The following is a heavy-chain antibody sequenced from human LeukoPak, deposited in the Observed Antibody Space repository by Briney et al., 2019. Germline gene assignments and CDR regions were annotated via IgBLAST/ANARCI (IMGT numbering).Heavy chain of an antibody. CDR2: IYHSGST. J-gene: IGHJ4*02. CDR3: ARSSVGGGSYLLFDY. CDR1: GGSISSSSYY. V-gene: IGHV4-39*07. Sequence: SETLSLTCTVSGGSISSSSYYWGWIRQPPGKGLEWIGSIYHSGSTYYNPSLKSRVTISVDTSKNQFSLKLSSVTAADTAVYYCARSSVGGGSYLLFDYWGQGTLVTVSS. D-gene: IGHD1-26*01.